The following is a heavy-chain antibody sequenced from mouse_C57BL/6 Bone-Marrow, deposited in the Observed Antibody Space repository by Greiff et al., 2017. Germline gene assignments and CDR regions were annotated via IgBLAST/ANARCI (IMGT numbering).Heavy chain of an antibody. Sequence: EVKVEESGGGLVKPGGSLKLSCAASGFTFSDYGMHWVRQAPEKGLEWVAYISSGSSTIYYADTVKGRFTISRDNAKNTLFLQMTSLRSEDTAMYYCALGFYYYGSSKDFDVWGTGTTVTVSS. CDR3: ALGFYYYGSSKDFDV. CDR1: GFTFSDYG. CDR2: ISSGSSTI. D-gene: IGHD1-1*01. V-gene: IGHV5-17*01. J-gene: IGHJ1*03.